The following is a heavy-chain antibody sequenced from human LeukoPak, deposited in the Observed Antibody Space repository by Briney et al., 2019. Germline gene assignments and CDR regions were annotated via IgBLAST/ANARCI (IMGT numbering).Heavy chain of an antibody. J-gene: IGHJ4*02. D-gene: IGHD6-19*01. V-gene: IGHV3-23*01. CDR1: GITFRSYA. CDR3: AKDDIAVAGYFDS. Sequence: GESQRLSCAVSGITFRSYAMSWVRQAPGKGLEWVSGISGSGDIIYYADSIKGRFTVSRDNSKNTLHLQMNSLRAEDTALYYCAKDDIAVAGYFDSWGQGTLVTVSS. CDR2: ISGSGDII.